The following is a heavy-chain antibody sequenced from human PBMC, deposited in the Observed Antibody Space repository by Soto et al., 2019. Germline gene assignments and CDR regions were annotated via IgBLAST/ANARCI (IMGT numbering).Heavy chain of an antibody. CDR1: GGTFGNSA. D-gene: IGHD2-15*01. J-gene: IGHJ5*02. V-gene: IGHV1-69*12. CDR2: IIPIFPTP. CDR3: ARGIPVYCGGATCYSGWFDP. Sequence: QVQLVQSGAEVKKPGSSVTVSCKASGGTFGNSAISWVRQAPGQGLEWMGGIIPIFPTPDYAQKFQGRVTITADESTTTAYMELTSLRSEDTAVYYCARGIPVYCGGATCYSGWFDPWGQGTLVTVSS.